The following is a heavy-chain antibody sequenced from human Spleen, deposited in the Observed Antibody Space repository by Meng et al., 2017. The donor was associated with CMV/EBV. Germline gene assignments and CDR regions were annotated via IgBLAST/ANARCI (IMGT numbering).Heavy chain of an antibody. J-gene: IGHJ5*02. Sequence: SLTCTVSGDSISKTNSYWSWIRQPPGKGLEWIGEINHSGSTNYNPSLKSRVTISVDTSKNQFSLKLSSVTAADTAVYYCARGVRFDPWGQGTLVTVSS. CDR1: GDSISKTNSY. CDR3: ARGVRFDP. D-gene: IGHD1-1*01. CDR2: INHSGST. V-gene: IGHV4-39*07.